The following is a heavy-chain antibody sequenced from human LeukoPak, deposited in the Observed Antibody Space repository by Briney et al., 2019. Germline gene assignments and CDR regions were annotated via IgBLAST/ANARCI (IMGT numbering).Heavy chain of an antibody. CDR2: INPNSGGT. V-gene: IGHV1-2*02. CDR3: ARDADMLAVDY. Sequence: ASVQVFCKASGYTFTGYYMHWLRQAPAQGVEWMGWINPNSGGTNYAQKFQGRVTMTRDTSISTAYMELSRLSSDDTAVYYCARDADMLAVDYWGQGTLVTVSS. CDR1: GYTFTGYY. J-gene: IGHJ4*02. D-gene: IGHD2-8*01.